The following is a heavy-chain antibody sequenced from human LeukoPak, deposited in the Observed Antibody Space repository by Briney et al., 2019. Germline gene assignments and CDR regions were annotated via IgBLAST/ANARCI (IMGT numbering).Heavy chain of an antibody. V-gene: IGHV3-53*01. CDR3: ARVNYVSSGWGAPFDH. CDR2: IYSDGST. Sequence: GGSLRLSCAASGFTVSSNYMSWVRQAPGKGLEWVAVIYSDGSTYYADSVKGRFTISRDNAKNSLYLQINSLRAEDAAVYYCARVNYVSSGWGAPFDHWGQGTLVTVSS. CDR1: GFTVSSNY. D-gene: IGHD1-7*01. J-gene: IGHJ4*02.